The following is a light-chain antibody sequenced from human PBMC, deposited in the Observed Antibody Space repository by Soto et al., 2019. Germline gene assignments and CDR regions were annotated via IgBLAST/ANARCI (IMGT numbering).Light chain of an antibody. CDR3: SSYPSSSAR. V-gene: IGLV2-14*01. CDR1: SSDVGGYNY. CDR2: DVS. Sequence: QSALTQPASVSGSPGQSITISCTGTSSDVGGYNYVSWYQQHSGNAPKLMIYDVSNRPSGVSNRFSGSKSGNTASRTISGLQADDEAYYYCSSYPSSSARFGGGTQLTVL. J-gene: IGLJ3*02.